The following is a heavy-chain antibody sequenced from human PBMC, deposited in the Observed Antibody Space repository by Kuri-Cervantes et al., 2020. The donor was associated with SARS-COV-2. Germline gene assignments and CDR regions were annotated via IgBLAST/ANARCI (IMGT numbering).Heavy chain of an antibody. CDR2: ISYDGSNK. Sequence: GGSLRLSCAASGFTFSSYAMHWVRQAPGKGLEWVAVISYDGSNKYYADSMKGRFTISRDNAKNSLYLQMNSLRAEDTAVYYCASLRPNYNWNYEEGPRYYYYMDVWGKGTTVTVSS. D-gene: IGHD1-7*01. CDR3: ASLRPNYNWNYEEGPRYYYYMDV. CDR1: GFTFSSYA. J-gene: IGHJ6*03. V-gene: IGHV3-30*04.